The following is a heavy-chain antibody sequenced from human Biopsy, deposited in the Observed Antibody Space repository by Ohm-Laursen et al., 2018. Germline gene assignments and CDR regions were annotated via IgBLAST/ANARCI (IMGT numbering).Heavy chain of an antibody. Sequence: SLRLSCTASGFTLTDSGMHWVRQAPGKGLEWVALISYDGSYKNYGDSVKGRFTISRDNSKNTLYLQMNSLRPEDTAVYYCAKREGVAYGDIDYWGQGTLVTVSS. CDR1: GFTLTDSG. D-gene: IGHD3-3*01. J-gene: IGHJ4*02. CDR2: ISYDGSYK. CDR3: AKREGVAYGDIDY. V-gene: IGHV3-30*18.